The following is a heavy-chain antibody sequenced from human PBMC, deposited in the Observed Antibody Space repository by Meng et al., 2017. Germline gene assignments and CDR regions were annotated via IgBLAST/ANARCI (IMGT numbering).Heavy chain of an antibody. V-gene: IGHV4-59*01. CDR1: GGSIRSYY. J-gene: IGHJ4*02. CDR2: IYYSGST. Sequence: VRLQESGPGLVKPSETLSLTCSVSGGSIRSYYWSWIRQPPGKGLEWIGYIYYSGSTTYNPSLKSRVTISVDTSKRQFSLKLSSVTAADTAVYYCARGYDFWSGQYYFDYWGQGTLVTVSS. D-gene: IGHD3-3*01. CDR3: ARGYDFWSGQYYFDY.